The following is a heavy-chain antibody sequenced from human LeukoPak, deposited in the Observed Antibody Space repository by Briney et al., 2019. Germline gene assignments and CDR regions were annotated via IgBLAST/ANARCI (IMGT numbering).Heavy chain of an antibody. V-gene: IGHV1-3*01. D-gene: IGHD5-12*01. CDR3: ALATITAPFDY. Sequence: ASVEVSCKASGYTFTSYAMHWVRQAPGQRLEWMGWINAGNGNTKYSQKFQGRVTITRDTSASTAYMELSSLRSEDTAVYYCALATITAPFDYWGQGTLVTVSS. CDR2: INAGNGNT. CDR1: GYTFTSYA. J-gene: IGHJ4*02.